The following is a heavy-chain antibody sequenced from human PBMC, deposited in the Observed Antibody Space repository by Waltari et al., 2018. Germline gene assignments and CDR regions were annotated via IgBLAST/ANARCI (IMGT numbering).Heavy chain of an antibody. CDR2: IYHSGGT. Sequence: QVQLQESGPGLVKPSETLSLTCAVSGYSISSGYYWGWIRQPPGKGLEWIGSIYHSGGTYDNPSLKSRVTISVDTSKNQFSLKLSSVTAADTAVYYCARHDSSGWYYWGQGTLVTVSS. CDR3: ARHDSSGWYY. CDR1: GYSISSGYY. D-gene: IGHD6-19*01. J-gene: IGHJ4*02. V-gene: IGHV4-38-2*01.